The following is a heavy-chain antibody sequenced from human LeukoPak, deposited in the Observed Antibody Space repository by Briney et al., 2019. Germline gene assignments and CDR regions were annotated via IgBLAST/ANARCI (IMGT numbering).Heavy chain of an antibody. D-gene: IGHD1-26*01. CDR2: IKSKTDGGTT. CDR1: GFTFSNAW. CDR3: TTDVNCCGSQVDY. J-gene: IGHJ4*02. V-gene: IGHV3-15*01. Sequence: GGSLRLSCAASGFTFSNAWMSWVRQAPGKGLEWVGRIKSKTDGGTTDYAAPVKGRFTISRDDSKNTLYLQMNSLKTEDTAVYYCTTDVNCCGSQVDYWGQGILVTVSS.